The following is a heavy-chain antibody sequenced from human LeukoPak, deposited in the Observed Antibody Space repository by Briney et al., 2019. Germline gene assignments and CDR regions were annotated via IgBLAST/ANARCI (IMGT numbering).Heavy chain of an antibody. D-gene: IGHD3-22*01. J-gene: IGHJ4*02. CDR1: GFTFSSYG. CDR3: ARLQDYYDSSGYPLGVYFDY. CDR2: IWYDGSNK. V-gene: IGHV3-33*03. Sequence: GGSLRLSCAASGFTFSSYGMHWVRQAPGKGLEWVAVIWYDGSNKYYADSVKGRFTISRDNSKNTLYLQMNSLRAEDTAVYYCARLQDYYDSSGYPLGVYFDYWGQGTLVTVSS.